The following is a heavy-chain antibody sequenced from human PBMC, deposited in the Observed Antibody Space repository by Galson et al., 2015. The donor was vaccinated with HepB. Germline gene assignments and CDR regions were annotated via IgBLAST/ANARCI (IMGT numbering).Heavy chain of an antibody. CDR1: GFTFSSYG. CDR2: ISYDGSNK. Sequence: SLRLSCAASGFTFSSYGMHWVRQAPGKGLEWVAVISYDGSNKYYADSVKGRFTISRDNSKNTLYLQMNSLRAEDTAVYYCAKEGEDYYDSSAHGAFDIWGQGTMVTVSS. CDR3: AKEGEDYYDSSAHGAFDI. D-gene: IGHD3-22*01. V-gene: IGHV3-30*18. J-gene: IGHJ3*02.